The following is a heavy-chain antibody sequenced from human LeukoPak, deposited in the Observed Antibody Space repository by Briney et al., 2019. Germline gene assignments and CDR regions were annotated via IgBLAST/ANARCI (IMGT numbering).Heavy chain of an antibody. Sequence: NASETLSLTCTVSGGSISSSSYYWGWIRQPPGKGLEWIGSINYSGSTYYNPSLKSRVTISVDTSKNQFSLKVSSVTAADTAVYYCARGNWYLDYWGQGTLVTVSS. CDR2: INYSGST. CDR3: ARGNWYLDY. J-gene: IGHJ4*02. CDR1: GGSISSSSYY. D-gene: IGHD1-1*01. V-gene: IGHV4-39*07.